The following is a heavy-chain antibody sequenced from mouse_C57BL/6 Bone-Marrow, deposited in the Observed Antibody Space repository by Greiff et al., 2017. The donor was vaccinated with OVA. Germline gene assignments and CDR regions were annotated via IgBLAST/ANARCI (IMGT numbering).Heavy chain of an antibody. J-gene: IGHJ4*01. CDR1: GYTFTDYN. D-gene: IGHD2-4*01. CDR3: AREDYEYYYAMDY. V-gene: IGHV1-18*01. Sequence: VQLQQSGPELVKPGASVKIPCKASGYTFTDYNMDWVKQSHGKSLEWIGDINPNNGGTIYNQKFKGKATLNVDKSSSTAYMELRSLTSEDTAVYYCAREDYEYYYAMDYWGQGTSVTVSS. CDR2: INPNNGGT.